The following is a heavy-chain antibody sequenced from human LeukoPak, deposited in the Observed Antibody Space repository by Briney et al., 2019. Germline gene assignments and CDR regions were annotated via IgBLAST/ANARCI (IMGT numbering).Heavy chain of an antibody. J-gene: IGHJ4*02. CDR3: ARDLAVAAAGIFDC. Sequence: PSETLSLTCTVSGGSISIYYWSWIRQPAGKGLEWIGRIYTSGSTNYNPSLKSRVTMSVDTSKNQFSLRLSSVTVADTAIYYCARDLAVAAAGIFDCWGQGTLVTVSS. CDR2: IYTSGST. D-gene: IGHD6-13*01. CDR1: GGSISIYY. V-gene: IGHV4-4*07.